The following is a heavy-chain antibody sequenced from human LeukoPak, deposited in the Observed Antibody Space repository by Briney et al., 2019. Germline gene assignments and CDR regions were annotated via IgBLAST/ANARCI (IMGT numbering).Heavy chain of an antibody. V-gene: IGHV3-7*01. CDR2: IKQDGSEK. CDR1: GFTFSSYW. Sequence: GGSLRLSCAASGFTFSSYWMSWVRQAPGKGLEWVANIKQDGSEKYYVDSVKGRFTISRDNAKKSLYLQMNSLRAEDTAVYYCARWESRDGYNINWFDPWGQGTLVTVSS. D-gene: IGHD5-24*01. CDR3: ARWESRDGYNINWFDP. J-gene: IGHJ5*02.